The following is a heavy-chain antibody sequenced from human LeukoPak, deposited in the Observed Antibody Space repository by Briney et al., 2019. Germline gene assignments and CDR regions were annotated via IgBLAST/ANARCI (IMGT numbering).Heavy chain of an antibody. Sequence: ASVKVSCKASGYTFTSYDINWVRQATGQGLEWMGWMNPNGGNTGYAQKFQGRVTMTRNTSISTAYMELSSLRSEDTAVYYCARASVGAKIRYSFDYWGQGTLVTVSS. CDR3: ARASVGAKIRYSFDY. CDR1: GYTFTSYD. V-gene: IGHV1-8*01. J-gene: IGHJ4*02. D-gene: IGHD1-26*01. CDR2: MNPNGGNT.